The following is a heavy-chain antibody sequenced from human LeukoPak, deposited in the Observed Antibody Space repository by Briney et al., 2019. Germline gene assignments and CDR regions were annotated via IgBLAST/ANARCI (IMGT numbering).Heavy chain of an antibody. CDR3: ARSSMSRGVTVDY. CDR1: GGSINSSSYH. D-gene: IGHD3-10*01. V-gene: IGHV4-39*01. Sequence: SETLSLTCTVSGGSINSSSYHWGWIRQPPGEALEWIGSIYHSGYTYYNPSLKSRVTISVDTSKSQFSLKLSSVTAADTAVYYCARSSMSRGVTVDYWGQGTLVTVSS. CDR2: IYHSGYT. J-gene: IGHJ4*02.